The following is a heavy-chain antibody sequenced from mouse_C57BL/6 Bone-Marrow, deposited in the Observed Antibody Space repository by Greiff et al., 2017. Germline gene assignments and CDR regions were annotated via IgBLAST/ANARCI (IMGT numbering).Heavy chain of an antibody. CDR2: IYPGSGST. D-gene: IGHD3-2*02. V-gene: IGHV1-55*01. CDR3: ARQLRGWFAY. Sequence: QVQLQQPGAELVKPGASVKMSCKASGYTFTSYWITWVKQRPGQGLEWIGEIYPGSGSTNYNEKFKSKATLTVDTSSSTAYMQRSSLTSEDSAVYYCARQLRGWFAYWGQGTLVTVSA. J-gene: IGHJ3*01. CDR1: GYTFTSYW.